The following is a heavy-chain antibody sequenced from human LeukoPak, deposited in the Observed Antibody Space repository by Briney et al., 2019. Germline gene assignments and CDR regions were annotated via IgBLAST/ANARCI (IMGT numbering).Heavy chain of an antibody. D-gene: IGHD2-2*01. CDR2: INPSGGST. V-gene: IGHV1-46*01. CDR3: AREIVVVPAAIRYYFDY. CDR1: GYTFTSYY. J-gene: IGHJ4*02. Sequence: ASVKVSCKASGYTFTSYYMHRVRQAPGQGLEWMGIINPSGGSTSYAQKFQGRVTMTRDTSTSTVYMELSSLRSEDTAVYYCAREIVVVPAAIRYYFDYWGQGTLVTVSS.